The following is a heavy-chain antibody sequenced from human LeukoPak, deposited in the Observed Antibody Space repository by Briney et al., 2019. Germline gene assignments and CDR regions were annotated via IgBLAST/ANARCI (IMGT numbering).Heavy chain of an antibody. Sequence: SETLSLTCAVSGGSISSSNWWSWVRQPPGKGLEWIGEIYHSGSTNYNPSLKSRVTISVDKSKNQFSLKLSSVTAADTAVYYCAREHYYGSGSSYYYYYGMDVWGQGTTVTVSS. CDR2: IYHSGST. D-gene: IGHD3-10*01. CDR3: AREHYYGSGSSYYYYYGMDV. V-gene: IGHV4-4*02. CDR1: GGSISSSNW. J-gene: IGHJ6*02.